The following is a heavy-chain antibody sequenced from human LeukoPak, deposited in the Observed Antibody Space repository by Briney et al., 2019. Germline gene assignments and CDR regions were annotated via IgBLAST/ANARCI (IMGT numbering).Heavy chain of an antibody. CDR2: IYYSGST. CDR1: GGSISSYY. CDR3: ARQGIAAAVGV. Sequence: SETLSLTCTVSGGSISSYYWSWIRQPPGKGLEWIGYIYYSGSTNYNPSLKSRVTISVDTSKNQFSLKLSSVTAADTAVYYCARQGIAAAVGVWGKGTTVTISS. D-gene: IGHD6-13*01. J-gene: IGHJ6*04. V-gene: IGHV4-59*01.